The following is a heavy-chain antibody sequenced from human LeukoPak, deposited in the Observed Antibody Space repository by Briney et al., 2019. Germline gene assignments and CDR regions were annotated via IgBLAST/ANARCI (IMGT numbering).Heavy chain of an antibody. V-gene: IGHV4-59*08. D-gene: IGHD4-23*01. Sequence: SETLSLTCTVSGDSISTYYWSWIRQPPGKGLEWIGYIDYSGSTAYNPSLNGRVAVSLDASKNQFSLKLRSVTAADTAVHYCARLNGGNWGPGILVTVSS. J-gene: IGHJ4*02. CDR1: GDSISTYY. CDR2: IDYSGST. CDR3: ARLNGGN.